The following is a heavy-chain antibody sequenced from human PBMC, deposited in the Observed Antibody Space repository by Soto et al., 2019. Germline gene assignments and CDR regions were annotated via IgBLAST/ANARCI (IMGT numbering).Heavy chain of an antibody. J-gene: IGHJ3*02. D-gene: IGHD3-22*01. CDR3: ANDLNSELYYYDSSGYNDAFDI. Sequence: PVGSLRLSGAASGFTFSSYGMHWVRQAPGKGLEWVAVISYDGSNKYYADSVKGRFTISRDNSKNTLYLQMNSLRAEDTAVYYCANDLNSELYYYDSSGYNDAFDIWGQGTMVTVSS. V-gene: IGHV3-30*18. CDR1: GFTFSSYG. CDR2: ISYDGSNK.